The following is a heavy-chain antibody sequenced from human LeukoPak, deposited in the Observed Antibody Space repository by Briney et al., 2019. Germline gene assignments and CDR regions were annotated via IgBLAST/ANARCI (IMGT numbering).Heavy chain of an antibody. D-gene: IGHD1-7*01. CDR1: GGTFSSYT. CDR3: ARNYGVYCFGF. CDR2: IIPILGIA. J-gene: IGHJ4*02. V-gene: IGHV1-69*02. Sequence: SVKVSCKASGGTFSSYTISWVRQAPGQGLEWMGRIIPILGIANYAQKFQGRVTITADKSTSTAYTELSSLRSEDTAVYYCARNYGVYCFGFWGQGTLVTVSS.